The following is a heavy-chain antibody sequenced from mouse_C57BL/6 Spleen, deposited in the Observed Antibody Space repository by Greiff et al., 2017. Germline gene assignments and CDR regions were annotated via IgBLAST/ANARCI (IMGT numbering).Heavy chain of an antibody. J-gene: IGHJ2*01. CDR3: ARRFTTGYSDY. D-gene: IGHD1-1*01. V-gene: IGHV1-52*01. Sequence: QVQLQQPGAELVGPGSSVQLSGKAFGYTVTSYWLHWVDQRPKPGLGWFGNIDPSCSETHYNQKFKAEATLTVEKSSRTAYIQLSSLTSEDSAVNYCARRFTTGYSDYRGQGTTHTV. CDR2: IDPSCSET. CDR1: GYTVTSYW.